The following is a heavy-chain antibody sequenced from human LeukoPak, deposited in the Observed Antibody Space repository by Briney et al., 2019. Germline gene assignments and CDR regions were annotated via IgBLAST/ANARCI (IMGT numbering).Heavy chain of an antibody. CDR2: ISGYNGNT. D-gene: IGHD1-26*01. J-gene: IGHJ4*02. CDR1: GYTFTSYG. CDR3: AKDPVPGWIVGATPGGARDY. V-gene: IGHV1-18*01. Sequence: ASVKVSCKASGYTFTSYGISWVRQAPGQGLEWMGWISGYNGNTNYAQKLQGRVTMTTDTSTSTAYMVLRSLRSDDTAVYYCAKDPVPGWIVGATPGGARDYWGQGTLVTVSS.